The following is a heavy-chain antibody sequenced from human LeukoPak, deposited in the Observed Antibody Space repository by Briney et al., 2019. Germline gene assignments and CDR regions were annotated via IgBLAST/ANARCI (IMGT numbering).Heavy chain of an antibody. V-gene: IGHV3-74*01. Sequence: GGSLRLSCAASGFTFSSYWMHWARQAPGKGLVWVSRINSDGSSTNYADSVKGRFTISRDNAENTLFLQMSSLRAEDTAVYYCARVRYCDYWGQGTLVTVSS. CDR1: GFTFSSYW. D-gene: IGHD1-14*01. CDR2: INSDGSST. CDR3: ARVRYCDY. J-gene: IGHJ4*02.